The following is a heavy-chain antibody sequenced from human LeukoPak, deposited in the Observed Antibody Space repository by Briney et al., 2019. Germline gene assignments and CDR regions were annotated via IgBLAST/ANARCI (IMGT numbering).Heavy chain of an antibody. CDR3: AKDIYSSGSQIDY. V-gene: IGHV3-48*01. J-gene: IGHJ4*02. CDR1: GFTFSSYS. D-gene: IGHD6-19*01. CDR2: ISSSSSTI. Sequence: GGSLRLSCAASGFTFSSYSMNWVRQAPGKGLEWVSYISSSSSTIYYADSVKGRFTISRDNSKNTLYLQMNSLRAEDMAVYYCAKDIYSSGSQIDYWGQGTLVTVSS.